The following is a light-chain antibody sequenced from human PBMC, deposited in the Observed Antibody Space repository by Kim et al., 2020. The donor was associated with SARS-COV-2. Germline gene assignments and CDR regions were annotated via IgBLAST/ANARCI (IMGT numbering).Light chain of an antibody. CDR2: AAS. CDR3: QQSYSTPVT. J-gene: IGKJ1*01. V-gene: IGKV1-39*01. Sequence: DIQMTQSPSSLSASVGDRVTITCRASPSISSYLNWYQQKPGKAPKLLIYAASSLQSGVPSRFSGSGSGTDFTLTISSLQPEDFATYYCQQSYSTPVTFGQGTKVDIK. CDR1: PSISSY.